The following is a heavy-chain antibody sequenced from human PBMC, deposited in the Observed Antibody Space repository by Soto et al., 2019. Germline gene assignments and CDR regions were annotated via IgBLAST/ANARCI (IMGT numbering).Heavy chain of an antibody. J-gene: IGHJ4*02. V-gene: IGHV4-34*01. CDR2: INHSGST. CDR1: GGSFSGYY. D-gene: IGHD2-2*01. Sequence: SETLSLTCAVYGGSFSGYYWSWIRQPPGKGLEWIGEINHSGSTNYNPSLKSRVTISVDTSKNQFSLKLSTVTAADTAVYYCARIFTPNIVVVPAAMAYYFDYWGQGTLVTVSS. CDR3: ARIFTPNIVVVPAAMAYYFDY.